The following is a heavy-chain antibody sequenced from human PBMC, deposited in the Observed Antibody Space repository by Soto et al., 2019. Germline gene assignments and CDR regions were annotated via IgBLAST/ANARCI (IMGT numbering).Heavy chain of an antibody. D-gene: IGHD3-10*01. CDR3: ARGSVLWFGEIVDY. J-gene: IGHJ4*02. V-gene: IGHV4-31*03. CDR1: GGSISRGGYY. CDR2: IYYSGST. Sequence: QVQLQESGPGLVKPSQTLSLTCTVSGGSISRGGYYWSWIRQHPGKGLEWIGYIYYSGSTYYNPSLKSRVTISVDTSKNQFSLKLSSVTAADTAVYYCARGSVLWFGEIVDYWGQGTLVTVSS.